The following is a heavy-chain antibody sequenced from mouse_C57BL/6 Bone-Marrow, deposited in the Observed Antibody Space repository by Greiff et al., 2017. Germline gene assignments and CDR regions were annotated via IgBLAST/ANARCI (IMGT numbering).Heavy chain of an antibody. CDR1: GYTFTSYW. Sequence: QVQLQQPGAELVRPGTSVKLSCKASGYTFTSYWMHWVKQRPGQGLDGIGVIDPSDSYTNYNQKFKGKATLTVDTSSSTAYMQLSSLTSEDSAVYYCASRYYFSMDYWGQGTSVTVSS. CDR2: IDPSDSYT. V-gene: IGHV1-59*01. CDR3: ASRYYFSMDY. J-gene: IGHJ4*01.